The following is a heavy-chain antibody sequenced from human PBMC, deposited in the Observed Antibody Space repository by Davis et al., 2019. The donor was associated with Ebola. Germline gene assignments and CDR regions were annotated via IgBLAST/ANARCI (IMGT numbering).Heavy chain of an antibody. Sequence: GESLKISCADSVITFSSYAMTWVRQAPGKGLEWVSAISGSGGNTYYADSVKGRFTISRDNSKKTMYLQMNSLRGEDTAVYYCARSRLSFGVVKYHYGMDVWGKGTTVTVSS. V-gene: IGHV3-23*01. D-gene: IGHD3-3*01. CDR1: VITFSSYA. J-gene: IGHJ6*04. CDR2: ISGSGGNT. CDR3: ARSRLSFGVVKYHYGMDV.